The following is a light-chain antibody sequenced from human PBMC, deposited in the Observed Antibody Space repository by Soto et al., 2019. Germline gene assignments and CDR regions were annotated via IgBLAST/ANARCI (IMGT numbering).Light chain of an antibody. V-gene: IGKV3-20*01. J-gene: IGKJ5*01. Sequence: EIVLTQSPGTLSLSPGERATVSCRASQSVSSSYLAWYQQKPGQPPRLLIFRTSSRATGIPDRFSGSGSGTDFTLTVSRLEPEDFAVYYCQQYGTSPVTFGQGTRLEIK. CDR1: QSVSSSY. CDR3: QQYGTSPVT. CDR2: RTS.